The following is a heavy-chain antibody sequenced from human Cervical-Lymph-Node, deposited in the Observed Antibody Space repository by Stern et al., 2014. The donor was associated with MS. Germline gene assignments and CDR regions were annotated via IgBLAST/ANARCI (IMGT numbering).Heavy chain of an antibody. CDR2: ISYDGSNK. Sequence: VQLVESGGGVVQPGRSLRLSCAASGFTFSSYGMHWVRQAPGKGLEGVAVISYDGSNKYYADSVKGRFTISRDNSKNTLYLQMNSLRAEDTAVYYCAKSTRGLYYGMDVWGQGTTVTVSS. CDR1: GFTFSSYG. CDR3: AKSTRGLYYGMDV. V-gene: IGHV3-30*18. J-gene: IGHJ6*02. D-gene: IGHD3-10*01.